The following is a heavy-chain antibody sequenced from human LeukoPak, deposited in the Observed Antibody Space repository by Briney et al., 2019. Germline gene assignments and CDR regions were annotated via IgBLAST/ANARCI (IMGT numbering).Heavy chain of an antibody. V-gene: IGHV1-69*05. D-gene: IGHD4-11*01. CDR1: GGTFSSHA. J-gene: IGHJ6*03. CDR2: IIPIFGTA. Sequence: SVKVSCKASGGTFSSHAISWVRQAPGQGLEWMGGIIPIFGTANYAQKFQGRVTITTDESTSTAYMELSSLRSEDTAVYYCARGGGDTVTTSFYYYMDVWGKGTTVTVSS. CDR3: ARGGGDTVTTSFYYYMDV.